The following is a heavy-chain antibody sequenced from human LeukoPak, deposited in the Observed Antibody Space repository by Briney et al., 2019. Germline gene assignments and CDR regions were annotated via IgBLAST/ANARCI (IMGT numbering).Heavy chain of an antibody. V-gene: IGHV3-23*01. J-gene: IGHJ4*02. CDR1: GFTFSSYA. CDR2: ISGSGGST. CDR3: AKDPYCSSTSCSMAPFDY. Sequence: PGGSLRLSCAASGFTFSSYAMSWVRQAPGKGLEWVSAISGSGGSTYYADSVNGRFTISRDNSKNTLYLQMNSLRAEDTAVYYCAKDPYCSSTSCSMAPFDYWGQGTLVTVSS. D-gene: IGHD2-2*01.